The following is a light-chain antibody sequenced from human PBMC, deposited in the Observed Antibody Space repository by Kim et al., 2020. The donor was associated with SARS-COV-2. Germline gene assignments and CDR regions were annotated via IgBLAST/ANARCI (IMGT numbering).Light chain of an antibody. CDR2: YDS. CDR3: QVWDSSSDHRVV. Sequence: PRKPARMTWGGNSNGNKGVHWYQQKPGQAPVLVINYDSDRPSGIPERFSGSNSGNTATLTISRVEAGDEADYYCQVWDSSSDHRVVFGGGTQLTVL. J-gene: IGLJ2*01. CDR1: SNGNKG. V-gene: IGLV3-21*04.